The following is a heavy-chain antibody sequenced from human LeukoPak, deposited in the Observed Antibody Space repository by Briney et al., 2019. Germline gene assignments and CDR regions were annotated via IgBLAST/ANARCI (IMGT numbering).Heavy chain of an antibody. Sequence: GGSLRLSCTASGFTFSDYYMSWVRQAPGKGLEWVSAISGSGGSTYYADSVKVRFTISRDNSKNTLYLQMNSLRAEDTAVYYCAKDVGRNPYYFDYWGQGTLVTVSS. CDR1: GFTFSDYY. V-gene: IGHV3-23*01. CDR3: AKDVGRNPYYFDY. J-gene: IGHJ4*02. CDR2: ISGSGGST. D-gene: IGHD2-15*01.